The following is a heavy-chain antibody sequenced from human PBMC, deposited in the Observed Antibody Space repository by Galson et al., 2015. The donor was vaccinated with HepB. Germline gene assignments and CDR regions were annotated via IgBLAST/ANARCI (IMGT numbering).Heavy chain of an antibody. D-gene: IGHD6-19*01. Sequence: SLRLSCEASGFTFSNYAMHWVRQAPGKGLEYVSAINNNGGSTYYANSVRGRFTISRDNSKNTLYLQMGSLRAEDMAVYYCARAPSGIAVAGFDYWGQGILVTVSS. J-gene: IGHJ4*02. CDR2: INNNGGST. CDR3: ARAPSGIAVAGFDY. CDR1: GFTFSNYA. V-gene: IGHV3-64*01.